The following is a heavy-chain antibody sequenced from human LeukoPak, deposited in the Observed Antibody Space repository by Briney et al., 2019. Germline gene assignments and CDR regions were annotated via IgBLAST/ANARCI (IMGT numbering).Heavy chain of an antibody. J-gene: IGHJ4*02. V-gene: IGHV4-30-4*01. D-gene: IGHD3-10*01. CDR3: ARDPSAIRYGSGSYLDY. CDR2: IYYSGST. Sequence: SETLSLTCTVSGGSISSGDYYWSWIRQPPGKGLEWIGYIYYSGSTYYNPSLKSRVTISVDTSKNQFSLKLSSVTAADTAVYYCARDPSAIRYGSGSYLDYWGQGTLVTVSS. CDR1: GGSISSGDYY.